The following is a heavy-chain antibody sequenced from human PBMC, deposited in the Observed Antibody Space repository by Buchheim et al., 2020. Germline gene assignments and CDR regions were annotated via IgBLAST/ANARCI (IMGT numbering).Heavy chain of an antibody. CDR1: GFTFSSYA. V-gene: IGHV3-30-3*01. J-gene: IGHJ4*02. CDR2: ISYDGSNK. CDR3: ARDSGIAVAEYYFDY. Sequence: QVQLVESGGGVVQPGRSLRLSCAASGFTFSSYAMHWVRQAPGKGLEWVAVISYDGSNKYYADSVKGRFTISRDNSKNTLYLQMNSLIAEDTAVYYCARDSGIAVAEYYFDYWGQGTL. D-gene: IGHD6-19*01.